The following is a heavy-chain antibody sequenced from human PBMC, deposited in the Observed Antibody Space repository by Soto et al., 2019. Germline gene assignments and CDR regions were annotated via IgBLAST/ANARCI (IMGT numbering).Heavy chain of an antibody. CDR2: ISGSGGST. D-gene: IGHD3-22*01. Sequence: GGSLRLSCAASGFTFSSYAMSWVRQAPGKGLEWVSAISGSGGSTYYADTVKGRFTISRDNSKNTLYLQMNSLRAEDTAVYYCAKDYHYYDSSGYHRQIQGCFDYWGQGTLVTVSS. J-gene: IGHJ4*02. CDR3: AKDYHYYDSSGYHRQIQGCFDY. CDR1: GFTFSSYA. V-gene: IGHV3-23*01.